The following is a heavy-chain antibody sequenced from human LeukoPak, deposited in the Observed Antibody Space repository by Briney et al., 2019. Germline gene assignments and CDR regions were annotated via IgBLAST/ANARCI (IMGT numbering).Heavy chain of an antibody. CDR2: ISGSGGTT. CDR1: GFTFSNYA. CDR3: AKGNGYSYGRYYFDY. V-gene: IGHV3-23*01. Sequence: GGSLRLSCAASGFTFSNYAMSWVRQAPGKGLEWVSVISGSGGTTYYADSVKGLFTISRDNSKNTLYLQVNSLRAEDTAVYYCAKGNGYSYGRYYFDYWGQGTLVTVSS. D-gene: IGHD5-18*01. J-gene: IGHJ4*02.